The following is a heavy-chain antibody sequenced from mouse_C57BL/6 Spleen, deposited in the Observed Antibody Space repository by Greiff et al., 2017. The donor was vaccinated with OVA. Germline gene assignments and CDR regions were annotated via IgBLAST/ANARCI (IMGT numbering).Heavy chain of an antibody. CDR1: GYTFTSYW. J-gene: IGHJ4*01. D-gene: IGHD1-1*01. Sequence: VKLQESGAELVMPGASVKLSCKASGYTFTSYWMHWVKQRPGQGLEWIGEIDPSDSYTNYNQKFKGKSTLTVDKSSSTAYMQLSSLTSEDSAVYYCAIPLITTVEAMDYWGQGTSVTVSS. CDR3: AIPLITTVEAMDY. V-gene: IGHV1-69*01. CDR2: IDPSDSYT.